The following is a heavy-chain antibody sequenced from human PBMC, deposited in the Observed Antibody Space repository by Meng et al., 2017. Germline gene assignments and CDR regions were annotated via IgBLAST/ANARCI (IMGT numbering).Heavy chain of an antibody. CDR2: FITILGTA. V-gene: IGHV1-69*01. J-gene: IGHJ4*02. Sequence: VPTVLSGAGGKQPGGWGEASCTASGGIFGSYAISGGRQAPGPGLEWMGGFITILGTANSAQKFQGRVTITADESTSTAYMELSSLRSEDTAVYYCASNDGTGDRTGGDYWGQGTLVTVSS. CDR1: GGIFGSYA. D-gene: IGHD7-27*01. CDR3: ASNDGTGDRTGGDY.